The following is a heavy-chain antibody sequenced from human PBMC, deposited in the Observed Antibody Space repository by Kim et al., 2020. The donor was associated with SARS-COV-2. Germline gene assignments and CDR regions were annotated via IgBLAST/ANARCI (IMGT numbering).Heavy chain of an antibody. CDR3: ARGPQDGSFQH. CDR2: ISSSSSYT. J-gene: IGHJ1*01. Sequence: GGSLRLSCAASGFTFSDYYMSWIRQAPGKGLEWVSYISSSSSYTNYADSVKGRFTISRDNAKNSLYLQMNSLRAEDTAVYYCARGPQDGSFQHWGQGTLVTVSS. V-gene: IGHV3-11*06. CDR1: GFTFSDYY. D-gene: IGHD1-26*01.